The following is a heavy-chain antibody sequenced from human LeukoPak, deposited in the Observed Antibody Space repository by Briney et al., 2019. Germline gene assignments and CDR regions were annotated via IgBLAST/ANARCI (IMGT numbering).Heavy chain of an antibody. J-gene: IGHJ4*02. CDR3: ARALDHGDYPFDY. D-gene: IGHD4-17*01. CDR2: IYTGGRT. CDR1: GGSISGYY. V-gene: IGHV4-4*07. Sequence: SETLSLTCTVSGGSISGYYWSWVRQPAGQGLEWIGRIYTGGRTYHNPSLKSRVTISVDTSKKQFSLQLRSVTAADTAVYYCARALDHGDYPFDYWGQGTLVTVSS.